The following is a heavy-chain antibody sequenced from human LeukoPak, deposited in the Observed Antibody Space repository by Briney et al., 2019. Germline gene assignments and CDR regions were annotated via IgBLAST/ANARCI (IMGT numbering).Heavy chain of an antibody. CDR3: TRRAVTTGYFDY. J-gene: IGHJ4*02. Sequence: GESLKISCKGSGYSFTSYWIAWVRQMPGKGLEWVGIIYPGDFDTRYSPSFQGQVTISADKSISTAYLQWSSLKASDTAVYYCTRRAVTTGYFDYWGQGSLVTVSS. CDR1: GYSFTSYW. D-gene: IGHD4-17*01. CDR2: IYPGDFDT. V-gene: IGHV5-51*01.